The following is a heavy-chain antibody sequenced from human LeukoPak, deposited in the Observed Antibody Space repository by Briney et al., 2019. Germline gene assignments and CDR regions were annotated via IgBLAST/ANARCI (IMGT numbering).Heavy chain of an antibody. V-gene: IGHV3-64D*06. J-gene: IGHJ4*02. D-gene: IGHD1-14*01. CDR3: TRNADHDW. CDR2: ISNNGHST. Sequence: GGSLRLSCSASGFTFSRYGMHWVRQAPGKGLEYVSAISNNGHSTYYADSVKGRFTISRDNSKNTLYLQMSSLRAEDTAVYYCTRNADHDWWGQGILVTVSS. CDR1: GFTFSRYG.